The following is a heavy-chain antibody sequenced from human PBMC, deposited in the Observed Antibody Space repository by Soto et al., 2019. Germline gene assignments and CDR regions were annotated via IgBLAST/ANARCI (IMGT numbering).Heavy chain of an antibody. D-gene: IGHD3-22*01. CDR3: ASDYYYDSSGRMDV. CDR2: IWYDGSNK. J-gene: IGHJ6*02. V-gene: IGHV3-33*01. Sequence: GSLSLSCAAAGLTFSSYGMHWVRQAPGKGLEWVAVIWYDGSNKYYADSVKGRFTISRDNSKNTLYLQMKSLRAEDTAVYYCASDYYYDSSGRMDVWGQGTTVTVSS. CDR1: GLTFSSYG.